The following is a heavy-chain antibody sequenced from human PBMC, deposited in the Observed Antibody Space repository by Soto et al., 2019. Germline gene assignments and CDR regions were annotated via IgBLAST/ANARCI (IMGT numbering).Heavy chain of an antibody. CDR1: GYTFTSYY. CDR3: ARDRGSGYDANWFDP. V-gene: IGHV1-2*04. CDR2: INPNSGGT. D-gene: IGHD5-12*01. Sequence: ASVKVSCKASGYTFTSYYMHWVRQAPGQGLEWMGWINPNSGGTNYAQKFQGWVTMTRDTSISTAYMELSRLRSDDTAVYYCARDRGSGYDANWFDPWGQGTLVTVSS. J-gene: IGHJ5*02.